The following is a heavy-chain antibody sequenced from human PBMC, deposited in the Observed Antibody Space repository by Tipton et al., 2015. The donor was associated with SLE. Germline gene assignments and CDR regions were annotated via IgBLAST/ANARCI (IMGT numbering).Heavy chain of an antibody. CDR2: IYYSGNT. J-gene: IGHJ4*02. CDR3: ARDGAVDVTAVNFDY. CDR1: GGSIISNSFY. Sequence: GLVKPSETLSLSCSVSGGSIISNSFYWGWVRQPPGKGLEWIGSIYYSGNTYYNPSLKSRVTISVDTFKHQFSLRLTSVTAADSAVYYCARDGAVDVTAVNFDYWGPGTLVTVSS. D-gene: IGHD6-19*01. V-gene: IGHV4-39*07.